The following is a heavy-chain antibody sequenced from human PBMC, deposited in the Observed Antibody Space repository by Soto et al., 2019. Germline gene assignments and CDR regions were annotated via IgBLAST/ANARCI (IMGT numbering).Heavy chain of an antibody. CDR2: IRGFSPYT. CDR1: GFTFRTYT. V-gene: IGHV3-21*01. CDR3: ARDRGYDAHDYYYDAMDV. Sequence: VGSLRLSCAASGFTFRTYTMNWVRQAPVKVLEWVSGIRGFSPYTFYAESVKGRFTISRDNAKNSLYLQMNSLGVEDTAVYYCARDRGYDAHDYYYDAMDVWGQGTTVTVSS. D-gene: IGHD2-15*01. J-gene: IGHJ6*02.